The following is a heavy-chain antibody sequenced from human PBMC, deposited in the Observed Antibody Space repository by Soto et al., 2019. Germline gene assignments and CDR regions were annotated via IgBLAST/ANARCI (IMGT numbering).Heavy chain of an antibody. Sequence: ASVKVSCKAPGDTFTSCHMHSVRQAHGHGLEWMRESNPTGGSTRYAQKCQCRVTMNSDTSTSTVYMERRSLTAADTAVYDCARDFAVGSGFDYWGQGTLVTVSS. CDR2: SNPTGGST. J-gene: IGHJ4*01. CDR3: ARDFAVGSGFDY. D-gene: IGHD1-26*01. CDR1: GDTFTSCH. V-gene: IGHV1-46*01.